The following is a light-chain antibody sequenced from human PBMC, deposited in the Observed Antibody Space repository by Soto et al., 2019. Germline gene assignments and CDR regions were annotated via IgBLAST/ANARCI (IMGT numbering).Light chain of an antibody. V-gene: IGLV2-8*01. CDR2: EVV. CDR1: KNDIGVYDF. J-gene: IGLJ1*01. CDR3: KPYAGSKTYV. Sequence: HSVLTQPPSASGSPGQSVTISCTGTKNDIGVYDFVSWYQHHPGKAPRLIIYEVVQRPSGVPDRFSGYKSGNTASLTVSGLQAADEADYFCKPYAGSKTYVFGSGTKVTV.